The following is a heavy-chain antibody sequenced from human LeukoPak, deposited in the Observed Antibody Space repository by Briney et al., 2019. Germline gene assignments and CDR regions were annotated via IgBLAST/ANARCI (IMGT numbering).Heavy chain of an antibody. V-gene: IGHV3-23*01. J-gene: IGHJ4*02. CDR2: FSGSGAST. CDR3: AKALSRSRSIAVAGYACGFDY. D-gene: IGHD6-19*01. CDR1: GFTVSNYA. Sequence: GGSLRLSCAASGFTVSNYAMSWVRQAPGKGLEWVSAFSGSGASTYYADSVKGRFTISRDNSKNTLYLQMGSLRAEDTAVYYCAKALSRSRSIAVAGYACGFDYWGQGTLVTVSS.